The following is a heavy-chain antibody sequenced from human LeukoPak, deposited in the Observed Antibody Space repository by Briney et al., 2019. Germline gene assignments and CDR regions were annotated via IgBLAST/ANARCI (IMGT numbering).Heavy chain of an antibody. D-gene: IGHD4-23*01. Sequence: GGSLRLSCAASGFTFSSYSMNWVRQAPGKGLEWVSSISSSSSYIYYADSVKGRFTISRDNAKNSLYLQMNSLRAEDTAVYYCARGLRWSPGYFDYWGQGTLVTVSP. J-gene: IGHJ4*02. V-gene: IGHV3-21*01. CDR1: GFTFSSYS. CDR2: ISSSSSYI. CDR3: ARGLRWSPGYFDY.